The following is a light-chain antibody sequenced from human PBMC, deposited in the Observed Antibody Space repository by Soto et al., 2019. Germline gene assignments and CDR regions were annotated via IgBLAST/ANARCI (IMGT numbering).Light chain of an antibody. Sequence: QSAMPQPASVSGSPGQSITISCSGTSSDVGGYNYASWYQQHLGKAPKLMVYDVSNRPSGVSNRFSGSKSGNTASLTISGLQAEDEADYYCSSYTTSSTLIFGGGTKLTVL. CDR1: SSDVGGYNY. CDR3: SSYTTSSTLI. V-gene: IGLV2-14*01. CDR2: DVS. J-gene: IGLJ2*01.